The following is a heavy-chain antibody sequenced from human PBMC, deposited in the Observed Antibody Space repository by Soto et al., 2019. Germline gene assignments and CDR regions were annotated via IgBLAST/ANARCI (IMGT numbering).Heavy chain of an antibody. V-gene: IGHV3-21*02. CDR1: GFIFNTYT. D-gene: IGHD3-16*01. CDR2: ISSTGTDT. J-gene: IGHJ4*02. Sequence: EVQLVESGGGLVTPGGSLRLSCAASGFIFNTYTLTWVRQAPGKGLEWVSSISSTGTDTYHADSVKGRFTISRDNANNLLFLQMNSLRAEDTAMYYCAIALGHSNPPGEFDSWGQGTLVTVSS. CDR3: AIALGHSNPPGEFDS.